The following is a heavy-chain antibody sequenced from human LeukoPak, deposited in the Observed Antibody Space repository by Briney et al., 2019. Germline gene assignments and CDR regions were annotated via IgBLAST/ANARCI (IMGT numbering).Heavy chain of an antibody. CDR3: AKDNNMVRGLGDAFDI. J-gene: IGHJ3*02. D-gene: IGHD3-10*01. CDR2: ISGSSSTI. V-gene: IGHV3-48*01. Sequence: GGSLRLSCAASGFIFSNYEMNWVRQAPGKGLEWVAYISGSSSTIYYADSVKGRFTISRDNAKNSLYLQMNSLRAEDTAVYYCAKDNNMVRGLGDAFDIWGQGTMVTVSS. CDR1: GFIFSNYE.